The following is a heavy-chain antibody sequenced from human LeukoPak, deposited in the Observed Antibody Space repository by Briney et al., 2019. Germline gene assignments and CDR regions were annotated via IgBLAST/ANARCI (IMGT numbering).Heavy chain of an antibody. CDR1: GGSFSGYY. CDR2: INHSGST. CDR3: ARGRDY. V-gene: IGHV4-34*01. J-gene: IGHJ4*02. Sequence: SETLSLTCAVYGGSFSGYYWSWIRQPPGKGLEWIGEINHSGSTNYNPSLKSRVTISVDTSKNQFSLKLSSVTAADTAVYYCARGRDYWGQGTLVTVSS.